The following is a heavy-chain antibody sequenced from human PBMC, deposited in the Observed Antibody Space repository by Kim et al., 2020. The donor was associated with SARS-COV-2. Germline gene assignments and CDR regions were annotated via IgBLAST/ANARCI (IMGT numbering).Heavy chain of an antibody. CDR2: ISAYNGNT. J-gene: IGHJ4*02. V-gene: IGHV1-18*04. D-gene: IGHD6-19*01. CDR1: GYTFTSYG. Sequence: ASVKVSCKASGYTFTSYGISWVRQAPGQGLEWMGWISAYNGNTNYAQKLQGRVTMTTDTSTSTAYMELRSLRSDDTAVYYCARDVSGWLVRGTTFPFDYWGQGTLVTVSS. CDR3: ARDVSGWLVRGTTFPFDY.